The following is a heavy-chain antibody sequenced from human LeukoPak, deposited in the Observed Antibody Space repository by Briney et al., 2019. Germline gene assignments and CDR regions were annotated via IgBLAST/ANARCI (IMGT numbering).Heavy chain of an antibody. J-gene: IGHJ1*01. Sequence: GGSLRLSCVVSGFTFSRYYMGWVRQAPGRGLEWVAMTASDGGDINYVDSVKDRFTISRDNSKNSLYLQMSSLAAEDTAVYYCAFLIREPQHWGQGTLVTVSS. D-gene: IGHD1-26*01. CDR1: GFTFSRYY. CDR2: TASDGGDI. CDR3: AFLIREPQH. V-gene: IGHV3-7*01.